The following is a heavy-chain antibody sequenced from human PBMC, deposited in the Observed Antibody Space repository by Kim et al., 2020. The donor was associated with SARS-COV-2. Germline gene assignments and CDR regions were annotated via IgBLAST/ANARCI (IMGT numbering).Heavy chain of an antibody. V-gene: IGHV3-23*01. Sequence: GGSLRLSCAASGFSFDTYAMSWVRQAPGKGLEWVSSIIASGGSTSYADAVKGRFTISRDNSKNTVDLQMNSLRAEDTAVYYCARGRLAGADWGQGTLVTVSS. J-gene: IGHJ4*02. CDR1: GFSFDTYA. D-gene: IGHD6-19*01. CDR3: ARGRLAGAD. CDR2: IIASGGST.